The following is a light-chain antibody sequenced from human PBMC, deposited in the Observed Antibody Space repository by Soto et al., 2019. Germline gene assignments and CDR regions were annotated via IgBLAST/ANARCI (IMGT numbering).Light chain of an antibody. J-gene: IGKJ2*01. Sequence: DIQMTQSPSTLSASVGDRVSIICRASQTIRSWLAWYQQKPGKAPKLLIYEASNLESGVPSRFSGSGSGTEFTLTISSLQPDDFATYYCQQYNSYALTFGQGTKLEIK. CDR3: QQYNSYALT. CDR2: EAS. V-gene: IGKV1-5*03. CDR1: QTIRSW.